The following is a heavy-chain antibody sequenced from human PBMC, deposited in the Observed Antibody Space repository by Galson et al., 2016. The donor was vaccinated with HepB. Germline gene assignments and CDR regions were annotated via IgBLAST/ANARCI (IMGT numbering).Heavy chain of an antibody. J-gene: IGHJ5*02. D-gene: IGHD6-13*01. CDR3: ARDLQSSSWYPPSYFDP. CDR2: INVGGTRV. V-gene: IGHV3-74*01. Sequence: SLRLSCAASGFTISNSWMHWVRQAPGKGLVWVSRINVGGTRVTYADSVKGRFTISRDNAKNTLFLQMSSLRVEDTAVYYCARDLQSSSWYPPSYFDPWGQGTLVTVSS. CDR1: GFTISNSW.